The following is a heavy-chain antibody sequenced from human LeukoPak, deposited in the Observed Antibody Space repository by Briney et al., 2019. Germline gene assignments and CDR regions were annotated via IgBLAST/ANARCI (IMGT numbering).Heavy chain of an antibody. CDR2: VNHSGST. Sequence: SETLSFTCADYGVSFRGIYWSWIRQPPGKGLEWIGEVNHSGSTNYNPSLKSRVTISVDTPKNQFSLKLSSVTAADTAWYYCAIDRDTYIYWGWGPVTLVTVSS. D-gene: IGHD7-27*01. J-gene: IGHJ4*02. CDR3: AIDRDTYIYWG. CDR1: GVSFRGIY. V-gene: IGHV4-34*01.